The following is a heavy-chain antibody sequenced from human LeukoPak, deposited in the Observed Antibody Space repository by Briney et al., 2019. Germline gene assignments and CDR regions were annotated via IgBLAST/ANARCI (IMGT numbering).Heavy chain of an antibody. D-gene: IGHD2-21*01. J-gene: IGHJ4*02. CDR3: AREEASVGDY. CDR2: IYYSGST. Sequence: SETLSLTCTVSGGSISSSSYYWGWIRQPPGKGLEWIGSIYYSGSTYYNPSLKSRVTISVDTSKNQFSLILTSVTASDTAVYYCAREEASVGDYWGQGILVTVSS. V-gene: IGHV4-39*01. CDR1: GGSISSSSYY.